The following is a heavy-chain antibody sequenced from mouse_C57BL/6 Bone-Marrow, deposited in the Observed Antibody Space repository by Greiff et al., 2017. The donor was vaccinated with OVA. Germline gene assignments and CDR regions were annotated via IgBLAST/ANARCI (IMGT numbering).Heavy chain of an antibody. D-gene: IGHD2-2*01. J-gene: IGHJ3*01. V-gene: IGHV5-4*01. CDR2: ISDGGSYT. CDR3: ARDLVTTWFAY. Sequence: VQLKQSGGGLVKPGGSLKLSCAASGFTFSSYAMSWVRQTPEKRLEWVATISDGGSYTYYPDNVKGRFTISRDNAKNNLYLQMSHLKSEDTAMYYCARDLVTTWFAYWGQGTLVTVSA. CDR1: GFTFSSYA.